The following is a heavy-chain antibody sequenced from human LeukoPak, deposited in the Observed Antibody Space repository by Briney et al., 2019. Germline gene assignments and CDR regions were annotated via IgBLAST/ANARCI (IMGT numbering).Heavy chain of an antibody. CDR1: GGTFSSYA. Sequence: ASVKVSCKASGGTFSSYAISWVRRAPGQGLEWMGGIIPIFGTANYAQKFQGRVTITADESTSTAYMELSSLRSEDTAVYYCARNPVPAAMLGWFDPWGQGTLVTVSS. CDR2: IIPIFGTA. J-gene: IGHJ5*02. D-gene: IGHD2-2*01. V-gene: IGHV1-69*13. CDR3: ARNPVPAAMLGWFDP.